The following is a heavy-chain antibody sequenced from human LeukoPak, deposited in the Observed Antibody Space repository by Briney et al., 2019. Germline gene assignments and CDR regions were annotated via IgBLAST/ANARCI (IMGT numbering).Heavy chain of an antibody. CDR1: GFTFSNYG. V-gene: IGHV3-33*06. J-gene: IGHJ5*02. CDR3: AKETGLRFDP. CDR2: IWYDGSNK. Sequence: GGSLRLSCAASGFTFSNYGMHWVRQAPGKGLEWVAVIWYDGSNKYYADSVKGRFTISRDNSKNTLYLQMNSLRAEDTAVYYCAKETGLRFDPWGQGTLVTVSS. D-gene: IGHD2-8*01.